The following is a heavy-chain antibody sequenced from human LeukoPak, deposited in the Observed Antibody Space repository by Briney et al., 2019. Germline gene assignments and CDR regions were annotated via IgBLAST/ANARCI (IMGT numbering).Heavy chain of an antibody. CDR3: AREVSSIAARPPWFDP. Sequence: ASVKVSCKASGYTFTDYSMHWVRQAPGQGLEWMGWINPNSGGANYAQKFQGRVTKTRDTSISTAYMELSRLRCDDTAVYYCAREVSSIAARPPWFDPWGQGTLVTVSS. CDR2: INPNSGGA. J-gene: IGHJ5*02. CDR1: GYTFTDYS. V-gene: IGHV1-2*02. D-gene: IGHD6-6*01.